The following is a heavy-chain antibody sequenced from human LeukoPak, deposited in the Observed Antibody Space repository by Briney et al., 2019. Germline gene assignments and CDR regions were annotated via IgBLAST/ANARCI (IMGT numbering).Heavy chain of an antibody. J-gene: IGHJ4*02. CDR3: ARGEYSSGWYRTEYYFDY. CDR2: INHSGST. D-gene: IGHD6-19*01. V-gene: IGHV4-34*01. Sequence: SETLSLTCALYGGSFSGYYWSWIRQPPRKGLEWVGEINHSGSTNNNPSLKSRVTISVDTSKKQFSLKLSSVTAAETAVYYCARGEYSSGWYRTEYYFDYWGQGTLVSVSS. CDR1: GGSFSGYY.